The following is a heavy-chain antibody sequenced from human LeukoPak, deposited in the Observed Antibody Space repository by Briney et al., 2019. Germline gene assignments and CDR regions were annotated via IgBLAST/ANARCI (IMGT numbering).Heavy chain of an antibody. V-gene: IGHV3-21*01. J-gene: IGHJ4*02. CDR2: ISSSSSYI. D-gene: IGHD3-16*01. CDR3: ARDIHRYYADY. Sequence: GGSPRLSCAASGFTFSSYSMNWVRQAPGKGLEWVSSISSSSSYIYYADSVKGRFTISRDNAKNSLYLQMNSLRVEDTAVYYCARDIHRYYADYWGQGTLVTVSS. CDR1: GFTFSSYS.